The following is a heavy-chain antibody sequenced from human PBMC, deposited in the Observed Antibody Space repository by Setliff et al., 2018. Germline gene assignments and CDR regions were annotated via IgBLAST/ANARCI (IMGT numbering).Heavy chain of an antibody. CDR2: INPNSGGT. Sequence: ASVKVSCKASGYTFTGYYMHWVRQAPGQGLEWMGWINPNSGGTNYAQKFQGRVTMTRDTSTSAVFLELSSLTSEDTAMYYCARDSPFDYWGQGTLVTVSS. CDR1: GYTFTGYY. CDR3: ARDSPFDY. V-gene: IGHV1-2*02. J-gene: IGHJ4*02.